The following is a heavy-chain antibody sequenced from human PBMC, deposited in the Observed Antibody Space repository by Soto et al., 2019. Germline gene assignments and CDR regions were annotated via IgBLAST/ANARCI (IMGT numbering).Heavy chain of an antibody. CDR2: ISSSGSTI. CDR3: ATRIAAAGLDY. V-gene: IGHV3-48*03. Sequence: LRRSCAASGFTFSSYEMNWVRQAPGKGLEWVSYISSSGSTIYYADSVKGRFTISRDNAKNSLYQQMNSLRAEDTAVYYCATRIAAAGLDYWGQGTLVTVSS. D-gene: IGHD6-13*01. J-gene: IGHJ4*02. CDR1: GFTFSSYE.